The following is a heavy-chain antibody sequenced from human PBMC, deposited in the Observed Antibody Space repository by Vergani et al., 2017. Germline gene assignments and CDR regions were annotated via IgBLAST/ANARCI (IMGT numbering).Heavy chain of an antibody. D-gene: IGHD6-6*01. CDR3: AKEGSSSDSIYYYYYGMDV. CDR1: GFTFSSYA. Sequence: EVQLVESGGGLVKPGGSLRLSCAASGFTFSSYAMSWVRQAPGKGLEWVSAISGSGGSTYYADSVKGRFTISRDNSKNTLYLQMNSLRAEDTAVYYCAKEGSSSDSIYYYYYGMDVWDQGTTVTVSS. V-gene: IGHV3-23*04. CDR2: ISGSGGST. J-gene: IGHJ6*02.